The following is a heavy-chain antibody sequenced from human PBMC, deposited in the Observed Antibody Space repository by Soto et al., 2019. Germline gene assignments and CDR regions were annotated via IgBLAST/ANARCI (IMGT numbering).Heavy chain of an antibody. CDR3: ARSSTYYDSLAHRGWCFH. D-gene: IGHD3-9*01. J-gene: IGHJ4*02. V-gene: IGHV1-69*12. CDR1: GGTFSSYA. CDR2: IIPIFGTA. Sequence: QVQLVQSGAEVKKPGSSVKVSCKASGGTFSSYAISWVRQAPGQGLEWMEGIIPIFGTANYAQKFQGRDTITADESTSTAYMELSSLRSEDTAVYDCARSSTYYDSLAHRGWCFHWGQGTLVTVSS.